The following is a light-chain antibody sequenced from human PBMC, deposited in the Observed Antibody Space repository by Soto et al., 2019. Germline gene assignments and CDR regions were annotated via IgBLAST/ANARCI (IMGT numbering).Light chain of an antibody. Sequence: FQMXQXXSXXXXXXXXRXXITCRASQSISSYLNWFQQKSGKAPKLLIYAASSLQSGVPSRFSGSGSGTDFTLTISSLQPEDFAAYYCQQTYSSPLTFGGGTKVDIK. J-gene: IGKJ4*01. CDR1: QSISSY. CDR3: QQTYSSPLT. V-gene: IGKV1-39*01. CDR2: AAS.